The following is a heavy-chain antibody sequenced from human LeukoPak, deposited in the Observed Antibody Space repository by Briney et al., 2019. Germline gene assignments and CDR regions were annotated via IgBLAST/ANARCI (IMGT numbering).Heavy chain of an antibody. Sequence: PGGSLRLSCAASGFTFSSYEMNWVRQAPGKGLEWVSYISSSGSTIYCADSVKGRFTISRDSSKNTLVLQMNTLRVEDTALYYCAKLHGDFLPAHYWGQGTLVTVSS. D-gene: IGHD4-17*01. V-gene: IGHV3-48*03. CDR1: GFTFSSYE. CDR3: AKLHGDFLPAHY. CDR2: ISSSGSTI. J-gene: IGHJ4*02.